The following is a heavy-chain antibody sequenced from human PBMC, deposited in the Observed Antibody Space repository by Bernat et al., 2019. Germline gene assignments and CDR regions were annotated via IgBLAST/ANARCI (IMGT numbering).Heavy chain of an antibody. V-gene: IGHV3-30*18. D-gene: IGHD6-19*01. CDR2: IAHDGSIS. J-gene: IGHJ4*02. CDR1: GFTFSNYG. CDR3: AKENTPRSSTGWPLDY. Sequence: QVHLVESGGGVVQPGRSLRLSCAASGFTFSNYGMHWVRQAPGRGLEWVTVIAHDGSISHYAGSVKGRFTVSRDNSKNTLFLQMNSLRVEDTAVYYCAKENTPRSSTGWPLDYWGQGSLVTVSS.